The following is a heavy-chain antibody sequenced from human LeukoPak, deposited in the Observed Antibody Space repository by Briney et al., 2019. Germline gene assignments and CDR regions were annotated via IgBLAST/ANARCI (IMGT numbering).Heavy chain of an antibody. CDR3: AKGRGTRVYNWFDT. CDR2: ISGSGRST. V-gene: IGHV3-23*01. J-gene: IGHJ5*02. Sequence: GGSLRLSCAGSGFTFNTSAMSWVRQAPGKGLEWVPAISGSGRSTYYTDSVRGRFTISRDNSKNTLYLQMNSLRAEDTAVYFCAKGRGTRVYNWFDTWGQGILVTVSS. CDR1: GFTFNTSA. D-gene: IGHD1-26*01.